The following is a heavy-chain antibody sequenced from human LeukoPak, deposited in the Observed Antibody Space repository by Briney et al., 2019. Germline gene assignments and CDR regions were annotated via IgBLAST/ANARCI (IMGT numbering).Heavy chain of an antibody. D-gene: IGHD1-26*01. Sequence: PSETLSLTCAVYGGSFSGYYWSWIRQPPGKGLEWIGEINHSGSTNYHPSLKSRVTISVDTSKNQFSLKLSSVTAADTAVYYCARVGSYAFDIWGQGTMVTVSS. J-gene: IGHJ3*02. V-gene: IGHV4-34*01. CDR1: GGSFSGYY. CDR2: INHSGST. CDR3: ARVGSYAFDI.